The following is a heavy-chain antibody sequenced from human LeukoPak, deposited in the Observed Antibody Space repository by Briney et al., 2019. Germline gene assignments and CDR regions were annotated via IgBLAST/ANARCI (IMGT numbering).Heavy chain of an antibody. Sequence: GGSLRLSCAASGFTFSSYAMHWVRQAPGKGLEWVAVISYDGSNKYYADSVKGRFTISRDNSKNTLYLQMNSLRAEDTAVYYRVAQPTADSSGYYYFDYWGQGTLVAVSS. CDR3: VAQPTADSSGYYYFDY. CDR1: GFTFSSYA. CDR2: ISYDGSNK. J-gene: IGHJ4*02. D-gene: IGHD3-22*01. V-gene: IGHV3-30*04.